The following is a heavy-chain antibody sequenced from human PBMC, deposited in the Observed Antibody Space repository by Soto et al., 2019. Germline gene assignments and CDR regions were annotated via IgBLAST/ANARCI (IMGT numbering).Heavy chain of an antibody. D-gene: IGHD3-22*01. CDR3: ARGQDYYDSSGYYWGAFDI. V-gene: IGHV1-18*01. CDR1: GYIFSDYG. CDR2: ISAYNGNT. J-gene: IGHJ3*02. Sequence: ASVKVSCKSSGYIFSDYGITWVRQAPGQGLEWMGWISAYNGNTDYAQKFQGRVTITADESTSTAYMELSSLRSEDTAVYYCARGQDYYDSSGYYWGAFDIWGQGTMVTVSS.